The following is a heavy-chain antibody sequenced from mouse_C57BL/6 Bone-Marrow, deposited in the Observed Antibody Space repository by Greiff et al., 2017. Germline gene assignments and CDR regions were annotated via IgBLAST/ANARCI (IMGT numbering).Heavy chain of an antibody. CDR1: GYTFTSYW. CDR3: ARHFYWYFDV. V-gene: IGHV1-64*01. Sequence: VKLMESGAELVKPGASVKLSCKASGYTFTSYWMHWVKQRPGQGLEWIGMIHPNSGSTNYNEKFKSKATLTVDKSSSTAYMQLSSLTSEDSAVYYCARHFYWYFDVWGTGTTVTVSS. J-gene: IGHJ1*03. CDR2: IHPNSGST.